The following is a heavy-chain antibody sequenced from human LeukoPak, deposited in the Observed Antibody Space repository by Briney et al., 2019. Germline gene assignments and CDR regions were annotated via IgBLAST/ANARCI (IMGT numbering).Heavy chain of an antibody. J-gene: IGHJ5*02. CDR2: IIPILGIA. D-gene: IGHD5-24*01. Sequence: GASVKVSCKASGGTFSSYAISWVRQAPGQGLEWMERIIPILGIANYAQKFQGRVTITADRSTSTAYMELSSLRSEDTAVYYCARDRVEMATITGLIRPNWFDPWGQGTLVTVSS. CDR3: ARDRVEMATITGLIRPNWFDP. V-gene: IGHV1-69*04. CDR1: GGTFSSYA.